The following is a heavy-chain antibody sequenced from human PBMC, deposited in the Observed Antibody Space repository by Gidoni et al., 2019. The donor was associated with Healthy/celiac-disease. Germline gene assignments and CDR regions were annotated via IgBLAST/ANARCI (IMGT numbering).Heavy chain of an antibody. D-gene: IGHD2-2*01. V-gene: IGHV3-33*01. CDR2: IWYDGSNK. CDR1: GFTFSSYG. J-gene: IGHJ6*02. CDR3: ARNLNDIVVVPAAKFYYGMDV. Sequence: QVQLVESGGGVVQPGRSLRLSCAASGFTFSSYGMHWVRQAPGKGLEWVSVIWYDGSNKYYADSVKGRFTISRDNSKNTLYLQMNSLRAEDTAVYYCARNLNDIVVVPAAKFYYGMDVWGQGTTITVSS.